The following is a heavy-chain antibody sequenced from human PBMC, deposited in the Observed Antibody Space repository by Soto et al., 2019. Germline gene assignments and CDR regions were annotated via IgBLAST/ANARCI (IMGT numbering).Heavy chain of an antibody. Sequence: PSETLSLTCAVSGCSFSGYHWSWIRQSPGRGLEWIGEINHGGSTNYNPSLKSRVTISVDTSKSQFSLKLSSVTAADTAVYYCARGGGCNGGACYYVDYWGQGTLVTVSS. CDR3: ARGGGCNGGACYYVDY. J-gene: IGHJ4*02. V-gene: IGHV4-34*01. CDR1: GCSFSGYH. CDR2: INHGGST. D-gene: IGHD1-26*01.